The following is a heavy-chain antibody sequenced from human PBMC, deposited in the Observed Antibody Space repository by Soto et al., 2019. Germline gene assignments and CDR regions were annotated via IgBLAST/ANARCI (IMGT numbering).Heavy chain of an antibody. D-gene: IGHD3-16*01. CDR3: ARDGGAFNYYYGMDV. J-gene: IGHJ6*02. CDR1: GGTFSSYA. CDR2: IIPIFGTA. V-gene: IGHV1-69*13. Sequence: VKVSCKASGGTFSSYAISWVRQAPGQGLEWMGGIIPIFGTANYAQKFQGRVTITADESTSTAYMELSSLRSEDTAVYYCARDGGAFNYYYGMDVWGQGTTVTVSS.